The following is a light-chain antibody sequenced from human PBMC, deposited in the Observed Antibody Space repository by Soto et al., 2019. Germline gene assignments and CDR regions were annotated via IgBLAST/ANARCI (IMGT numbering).Light chain of an antibody. Sequence: IQLTQSPSSVSASVGDRVTITCRASQGISSYLAWYQQQPGKAPKLLIYDASNLETGVPSRFSGSGSGTDFTFTISSLQPEDIATYYCQQYDNLPITFGQGTRLEIK. CDR2: DAS. V-gene: IGKV1-33*01. J-gene: IGKJ5*01. CDR3: QQYDNLPIT. CDR1: QGISSY.